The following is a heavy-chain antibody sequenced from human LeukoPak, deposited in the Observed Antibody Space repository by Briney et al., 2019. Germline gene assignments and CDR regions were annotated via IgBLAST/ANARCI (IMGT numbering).Heavy chain of an antibody. Sequence: GASVKVSCKASGYTFTDCYIHWVRQAPGQGLEWMGRINPDSGDANSAQRFQGRVIMTRDTSISTAYMELRRLRSDDTATYYCAKDHGFIGSNWFDPWGQGTLVTVSS. CDR3: AKDHGFIGSNWFDP. V-gene: IGHV1-2*06. CDR1: GYTFTDCY. J-gene: IGHJ5*02. D-gene: IGHD3-10*01. CDR2: INPDSGDA.